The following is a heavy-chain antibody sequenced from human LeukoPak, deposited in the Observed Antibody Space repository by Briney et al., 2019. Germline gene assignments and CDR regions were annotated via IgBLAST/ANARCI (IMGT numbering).Heavy chain of an antibody. CDR1: GYSFTSYW. CDR2: IYPGDSDT. CDR3: ARGDVVVNAEVEV. Sequence: GESLKISCKGSGYSFTSYWIGWVRQVPGKGLEWMGIIYPGDSDTRYSPSFQGQVTISADKSISTAYLQWSSLKASDTAMYYCARGDVVVNAEVEVWGQGTLVTVSS. V-gene: IGHV5-51*01. J-gene: IGHJ4*02. D-gene: IGHD2-2*01.